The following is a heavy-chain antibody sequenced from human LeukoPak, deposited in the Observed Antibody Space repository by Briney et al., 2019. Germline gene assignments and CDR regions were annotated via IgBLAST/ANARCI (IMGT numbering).Heavy chain of an antibody. Sequence: AETLSLTCAISGHSTTRGHYWAWFRQSPGKGLEWIATFFQSHKSFYNASLESRVTMSLDTSKSQFSLNLTSVTAADTAVYYCARVLSVPYLLDSWGRGTQVTVSS. CDR1: GHSTTRGHY. V-gene: IGHV4-38-2*01. D-gene: IGHD3-10*02. CDR3: ARVLSVPYLLDS. J-gene: IGHJ4*02. CDR2: FFQSHKS.